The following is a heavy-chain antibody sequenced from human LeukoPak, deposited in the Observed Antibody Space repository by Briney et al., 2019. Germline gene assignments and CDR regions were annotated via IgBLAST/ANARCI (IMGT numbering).Heavy chain of an antibody. CDR2: VRGSGDTT. J-gene: IGHJ4*02. D-gene: IGHD3-3*01. CDR3: AKASWVSSADAVL. CDR1: GFTFRTYA. Sequence: PGGSLRLSCAASGFTFRTYALSWVRQAPGRGLEWVSAVRGSGDTTFYADSVKGRFTISRDNSKDTLYLQMNGLRAEDTAVYFCAKASWVSSADAVLWGQGTVVTVSS. V-gene: IGHV3-23*01.